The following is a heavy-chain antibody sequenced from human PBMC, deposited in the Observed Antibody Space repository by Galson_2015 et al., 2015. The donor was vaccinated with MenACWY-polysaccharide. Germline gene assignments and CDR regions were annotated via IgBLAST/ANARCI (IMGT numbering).Heavy chain of an antibody. Sequence: QSGAEVKKPGESLKISCKASGYNFSKYWIGWVRQKPGKGLEWMGIIYPGDSDTKYSPSFQGQVTITADKSISTAYLQWSSLKASATAMYYCARHLLFRVFDAFEIWGQGTMVSVSS. J-gene: IGHJ3*02. CDR1: GYNFSKYW. D-gene: IGHD5/OR15-5a*01. CDR2: IYPGDSDT. V-gene: IGHV5-51*01. CDR3: ARHLLFRVFDAFEI.